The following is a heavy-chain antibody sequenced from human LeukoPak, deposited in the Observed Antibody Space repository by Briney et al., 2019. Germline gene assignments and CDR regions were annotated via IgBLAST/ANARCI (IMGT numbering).Heavy chain of an antibody. CDR3: VRELPPVVQYYFNF. D-gene: IGHD3-22*01. J-gene: IGHJ4*02. CDR1: GLTLSDHY. CDR2: IWYDGSNK. Sequence: GGSLRLSCAASGLTLSDHYMDWVRQAPGKGLEWVAVIWYDGSNKYYADSVKGRFTISRDNSRNTLYLQMNSLRAEDTAVYYCVRELPPVVQYYFNFWGPGTLVTVSS. V-gene: IGHV3-33*08.